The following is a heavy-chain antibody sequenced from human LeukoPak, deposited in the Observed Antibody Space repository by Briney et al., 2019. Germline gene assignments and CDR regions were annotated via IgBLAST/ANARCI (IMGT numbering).Heavy chain of an antibody. Sequence: ASVKVSCKASGYTFTGYYMHWVRQAPGQGLEWMGWINPNSGGTNYAQKFQGRVTMTRDTSISTAYMELSRLRSDDTAVYYCARDYYDSSGYYFFDYWGQGTLVTVSS. CDR1: GYTFTGYY. V-gene: IGHV1-2*02. CDR3: ARDYYDSSGYYFFDY. J-gene: IGHJ4*02. CDR2: INPNSGGT. D-gene: IGHD3-22*01.